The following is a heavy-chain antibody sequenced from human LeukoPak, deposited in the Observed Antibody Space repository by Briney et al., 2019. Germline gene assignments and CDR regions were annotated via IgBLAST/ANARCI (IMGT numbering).Heavy chain of an antibody. D-gene: IGHD2-15*01. V-gene: IGHV1-46*01. CDR2: INPSGGST. CDR3: ARLAGYCSGGSCYSI. CDR1: GYTFTSYY. J-gene: IGHJ3*02. Sequence: ASVKVSCKASGYTFTSYYMHWVRQAPGQGLEWMGIINPSGGSTSYAQKFQGRVTITADKSTSTAYMELSSLRSEDTAVYYCARLAGYCSGGSCYSIWGQGTMVTVSS.